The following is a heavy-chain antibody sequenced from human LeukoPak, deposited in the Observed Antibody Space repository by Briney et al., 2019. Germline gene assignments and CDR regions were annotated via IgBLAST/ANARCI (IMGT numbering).Heavy chain of an antibody. CDR3: ARIGYCSSTSCYGVTHYFDY. J-gene: IGHJ4*02. CDR1: GGSLSGYY. CDR2: IYYSGST. D-gene: IGHD2-2*01. Sequence: PSETLSLTCAVFGGSLSGYYWGWIRQPPGKGLEWIGSIYYSGSTYYNPSLKSRVTISVDTSKNQFSLKLSSVTAADTAVYYCARIGYCSSTSCYGVTHYFDYWGQGTLVTVSS. V-gene: IGHV4-39*07.